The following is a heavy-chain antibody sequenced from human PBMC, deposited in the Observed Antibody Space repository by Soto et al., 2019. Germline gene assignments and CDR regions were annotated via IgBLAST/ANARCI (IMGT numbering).Heavy chain of an antibody. D-gene: IGHD2-15*01. J-gene: IGHJ6*02. V-gene: IGHV3-11*05. CDR2: ITNTGGYT. CDR3: ASGLSTHGDFYGMDL. CDR1: GFTFSDSY. Sequence: QVQLVESGGGLVKPGGSLRLSCAASGFTFSDSYMSWIRQAPGKGLEWVSYITNTGGYTNYADSVKGRFTISRDNAQNSLYLQRNSLRAEDTAVYYCASGLSTHGDFYGMDLWGQGTTVTVSS.